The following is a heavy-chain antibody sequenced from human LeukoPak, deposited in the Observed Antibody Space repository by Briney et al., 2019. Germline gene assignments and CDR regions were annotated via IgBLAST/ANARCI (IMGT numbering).Heavy chain of an antibody. CDR1: GYTFTGCY. Sequence: ASVKVSCKASGYTFTGCYMHWVRQAPGQGLEWMGWINPNSGGTNYAQKFQGRVTMTRNTSISTAYMELSRLRSDDTAVYYCARAGSVVPAAVFDYWGQGTLVTVSS. D-gene: IGHD2-2*01. V-gene: IGHV1-2*02. CDR2: INPNSGGT. CDR3: ARAGSVVPAAVFDY. J-gene: IGHJ4*02.